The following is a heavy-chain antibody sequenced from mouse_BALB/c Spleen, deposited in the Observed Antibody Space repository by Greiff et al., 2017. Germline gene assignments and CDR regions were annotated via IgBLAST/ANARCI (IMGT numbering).Heavy chain of an antibody. D-gene: IGHD2-3*01. CDR1: GYTFSSYW. Sequence: QVQLQQSGAELMKPGASVKISCKATGYTFSSYWIEWVKQRPGHGLEWIGEILPGSGSTNYNEKFKGKATFTADTSSNTAYMQLSSLTSEDSAVYYCARSPRWLRGAMDYWGQGTSVTVSS. CDR3: ARSPRWLRGAMDY. V-gene: IGHV1-9*01. J-gene: IGHJ4*01. CDR2: ILPGSGST.